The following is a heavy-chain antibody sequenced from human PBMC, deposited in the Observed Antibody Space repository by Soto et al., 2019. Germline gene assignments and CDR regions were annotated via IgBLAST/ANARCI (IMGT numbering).Heavy chain of an antibody. V-gene: IGHV3-9*01. CDR1: GFSFDDYA. J-gene: IGHJ6*02. Sequence: EVQVVESGGGLMKPGRSRRLSCAASGFSFDDYAMHWVREAPGKGLEWVSGISWNSGTIGYADSVKGRFTISRDNAKNSQYLQMNSLRAEDTALYYCAKSTGGTANGMGVWGQGTTVTVSS. CDR2: ISWNSGTI. D-gene: IGHD2-8*02. CDR3: AKSTGGTANGMGV.